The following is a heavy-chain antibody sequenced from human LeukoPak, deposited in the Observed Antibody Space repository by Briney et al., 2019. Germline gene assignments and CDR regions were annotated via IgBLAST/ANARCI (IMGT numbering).Heavy chain of an antibody. V-gene: IGHV4-30-4*08. CDR1: GGSISSGDYY. Sequence: SQTLSLTCTVSGGSISSGDYYWSWIRQPPGKGLEWIGYIYYSGSTYYNPSLKSRVTISVDTSKNQFSLKLSSVTAADTAVYYCAREDDSSGYFDYRGQGTLVTVSS. D-gene: IGHD3-22*01. CDR3: AREDDSSGYFDY. J-gene: IGHJ4*02. CDR2: IYYSGST.